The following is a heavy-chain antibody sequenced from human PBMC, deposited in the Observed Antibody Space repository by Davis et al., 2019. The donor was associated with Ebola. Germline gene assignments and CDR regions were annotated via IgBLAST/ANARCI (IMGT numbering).Heavy chain of an antibody. CDR1: GGTFSSYT. V-gene: IGHV1-69*02. CDR3: ASNQYCTNGVCYTRAYGMDV. Sequence: SVKVSCKASGGTFSSYTISWVRQAPGQGLEWMGRIIPILGIANYAQKFQGRVTITADKSTSTAYMELSSLRSEDTAVYYCASNQYCTNGVCYTRAYGMDVWGKGTTVTVSS. CDR2: IIPILGIA. D-gene: IGHD2-8*01. J-gene: IGHJ6*04.